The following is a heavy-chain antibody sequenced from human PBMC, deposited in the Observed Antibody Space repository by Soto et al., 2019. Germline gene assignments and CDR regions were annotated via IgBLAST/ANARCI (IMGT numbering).Heavy chain of an antibody. CDR3: ARPWLHSSSWDGLDY. Sequence: QVQLVQSGAEVKKPGSSVKASCKASGGTFSSYAISWVRQAPGQGLEGMGGIIPIFGTANYAQKFQGRVTITADESTSTGYMELNSLRSEDTAVYYCARPWLHSSSWDGLDYWGQGTLVTVSS. D-gene: IGHD6-13*01. CDR1: GGTFSSYA. CDR2: IIPIFGTA. J-gene: IGHJ4*02. V-gene: IGHV1-69*01.